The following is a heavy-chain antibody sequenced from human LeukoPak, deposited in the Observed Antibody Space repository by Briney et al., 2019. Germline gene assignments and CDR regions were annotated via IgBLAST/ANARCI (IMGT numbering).Heavy chain of an antibody. CDR1: GGTFSSYA. D-gene: IGHD7-27*01. J-gene: IGHJ2*01. V-gene: IGHV1-69*13. CDR3: ARDRGRKQADWGSCFDL. Sequence: GASVKVSCKASGGTFSSYAISWVRQAPGQGLEWMGGIIPIFGTANYAQKFQGRVTITADESTSTAYMELSSLRSEDTAVYYCARDRGRKQADWGSCFDLRGRGTLVTVSS. CDR2: IIPIFGTA.